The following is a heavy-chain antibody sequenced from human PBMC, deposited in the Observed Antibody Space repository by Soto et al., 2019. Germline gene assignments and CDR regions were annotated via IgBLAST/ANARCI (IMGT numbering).Heavy chain of an antibody. D-gene: IGHD6-6*01. J-gene: IGHJ6*02. CDR1: GFTCSNYW. CDR2: IKQDGSEK. Sequence: PGGAVRRSCAASGFTCSNYWMNWVRQAPGKGLEWVANIKQDGSEKYYVDSVKGRFTISRDNAKNSLWLQMNSLRAEDTAVYYCARDLIVRNPYHYPMDVWGQGTTVTVSS. V-gene: IGHV3-7*01. CDR3: ARDLIVRNPYHYPMDV.